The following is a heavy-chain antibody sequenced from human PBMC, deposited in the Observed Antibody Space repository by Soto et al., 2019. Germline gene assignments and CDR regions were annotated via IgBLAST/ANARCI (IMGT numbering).Heavy chain of an antibody. CDR2: ISDYTGNT. J-gene: IGHJ4*02. CDR1: GYTFKMFG. CDR3: ARTCRLYLNDDDGDYGASMEDS. Sequence: QVQLVQSGAEVKKPGASVKVSCEASGYTFKMFGITWVRQAPGQGLEWLGWISDYTGNTDYAPKIQERVTLTTDTSTNTAYMEVRSLRSDDTAVYYCARTCRLYLNDDDGDYGASMEDSWGQGTLVTVSS. D-gene: IGHD4-17*01. V-gene: IGHV1-18*01.